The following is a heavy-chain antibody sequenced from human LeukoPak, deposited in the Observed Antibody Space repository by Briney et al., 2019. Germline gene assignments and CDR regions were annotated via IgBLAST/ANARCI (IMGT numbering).Heavy chain of an antibody. D-gene: IGHD2-2*01. J-gene: IGHJ4*02. V-gene: IGHV1-2*02. Sequence: ASVKVSCKASGYTFTGYYMHWVRQATGQGLERMGWINPNSGGTNYAQKFQGRVTMTRDTSISTAYMELSRLRSDDTAVYYCARAYCSSTSCYPVFDYWGQGTLVTVSS. CDR3: ARAYCSSTSCYPVFDY. CDR1: GYTFTGYY. CDR2: INPNSGGT.